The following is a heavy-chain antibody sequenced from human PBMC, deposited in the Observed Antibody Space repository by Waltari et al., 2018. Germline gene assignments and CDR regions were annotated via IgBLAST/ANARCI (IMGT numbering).Heavy chain of an antibody. V-gene: IGHV3-23*04. Sequence: EVQLVESGGGLVQPGGSLRLSCAGSGFTFTGFTFSRYAMSWVRQAPGKGLGWVSGISANGDSTYYADSVKGRFTISRDNSKNTLYLQVNSLRAEDTAVYYCAKAMAVTPYYFDYWGQGTLVTVSS. CDR1: GFTFTGFTFSRYA. D-gene: IGHD2-21*02. J-gene: IGHJ4*02. CDR2: ISANGDST. CDR3: AKAMAVTPYYFDY.